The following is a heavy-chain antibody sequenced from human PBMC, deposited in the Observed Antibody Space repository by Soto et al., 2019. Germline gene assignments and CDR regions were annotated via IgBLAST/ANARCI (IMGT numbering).Heavy chain of an antibody. CDR3: ASYYGGNAFLWFAP. J-gene: IGHJ5*02. D-gene: IGHD4-17*01. V-gene: IGHV4-31*03. Sequence: SETLSLTCTVSGGSISSGGYYWSWIRQHPGKGLEWIGYIYYSGSTYYSPSLKSRVTISVHTSKDQFSLKLSSVTAADTAVYYCASYYGGNAFLWFAPWGQGTLVTVSS. CDR2: IYYSGST. CDR1: GGSISSGGYY.